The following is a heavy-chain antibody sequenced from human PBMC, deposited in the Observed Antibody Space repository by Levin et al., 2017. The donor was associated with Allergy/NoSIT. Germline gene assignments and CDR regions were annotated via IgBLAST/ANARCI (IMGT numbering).Heavy chain of an antibody. J-gene: IGHJ4*02. Sequence: GGSLRLSCAASGFTFDDYAMHWVRQAPGKGLEWVSGISWNSGSIGYADSVKGRFTISRDSAKNSLYLQMNSLRPEDTALYYCGKGRARTTGDHFDYWGQGTLVTVSS. D-gene: IGHD1-1*01. CDR2: ISWNSGSI. CDR3: GKGRARTTGDHFDY. V-gene: IGHV3-9*01. CDR1: GFTFDDYA.